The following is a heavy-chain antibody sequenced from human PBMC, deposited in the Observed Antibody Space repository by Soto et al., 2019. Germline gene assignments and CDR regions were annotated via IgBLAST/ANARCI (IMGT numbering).Heavy chain of an antibody. D-gene: IGHD3-10*01. Sequence: SETLSLTCTVSGGSISSGGYYWSWIRQHPGKGLEWIGYIYYSGSTYYNPSLKSRVTISVDTSKNQFSLKLSSVTAADTAVYYCARAERTYGSGSYYYYGMDVWGQGTTVTAP. CDR1: GGSISSGGYY. V-gene: IGHV4-31*03. CDR3: ARAERTYGSGSYYYYGMDV. J-gene: IGHJ6*02. CDR2: IYYSGST.